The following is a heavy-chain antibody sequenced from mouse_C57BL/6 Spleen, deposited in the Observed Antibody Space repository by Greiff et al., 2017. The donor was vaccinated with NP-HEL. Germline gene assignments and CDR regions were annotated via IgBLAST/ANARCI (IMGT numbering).Heavy chain of an antibody. CDR3: ARHELRHYGSSYVGYFDV. Sequence: VQLQESGAELVKPGASVKLSCKASGYTFTEYTIHWVKQRSGQGLEWIGWFYPGSGSIKYNEKFKDKATLTADKSSSTVYMELSRLTSEDSAVYFCARHELRHYGSSYVGYFDVWGTGTTVTVSS. J-gene: IGHJ1*03. V-gene: IGHV1-62-2*01. D-gene: IGHD1-1*01. CDR1: GYTFTEYT. CDR2: FYPGSGSI.